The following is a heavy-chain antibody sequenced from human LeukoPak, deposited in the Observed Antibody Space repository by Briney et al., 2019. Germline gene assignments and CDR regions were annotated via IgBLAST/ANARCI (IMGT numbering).Heavy chain of an antibody. CDR3: ARLYSSGWYFDY. J-gene: IGHJ4*02. CDR1: GFTFSSYA. Sequence: GGSLRLSCAASGFTFSSYAMYWVRQAPGMGLEWVSIISDSGGSTQYADSVKGRFTISRDNSKNTLYLQMNSLRAEDTAVYYCARLYSSGWYFDYWGQGTPVTVSS. CDR2: ISDSGGST. D-gene: IGHD6-19*01. V-gene: IGHV3-23*01.